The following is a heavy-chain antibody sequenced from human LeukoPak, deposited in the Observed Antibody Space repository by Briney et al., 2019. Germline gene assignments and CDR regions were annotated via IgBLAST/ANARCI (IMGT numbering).Heavy chain of an antibody. Sequence: PSETLSLTCTVSGGSISSSSYYWGWIRQPPGKGLEWLGSIYYSGSTYYNPSLKSRVTISVDTSKNQFSLKLSSVTAADTAVYYCARLSCSSTSCYTVDYWGQGTLVTVSS. D-gene: IGHD2-2*02. CDR3: ARLSCSSTSCYTVDY. V-gene: IGHV4-39*01. J-gene: IGHJ4*02. CDR2: IYYSGST. CDR1: GGSISSSSYY.